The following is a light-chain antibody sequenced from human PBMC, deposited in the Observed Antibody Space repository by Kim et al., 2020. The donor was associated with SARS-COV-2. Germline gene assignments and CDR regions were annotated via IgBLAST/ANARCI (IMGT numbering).Light chain of an antibody. CDR2: DVS. CDR3: SSHTNIGTYV. Sequence: GQSVTSGCTGTSSDVGTYSRVAWYEQRAGAAAKLVICDVSNRPSGVPDRFSGSKSGNTASLTISGLQAEDEADYYCSSHTNIGTYVFGTGTKVTVL. CDR1: SSDVGTYSR. J-gene: IGLJ1*01. V-gene: IGLV2-18*02.